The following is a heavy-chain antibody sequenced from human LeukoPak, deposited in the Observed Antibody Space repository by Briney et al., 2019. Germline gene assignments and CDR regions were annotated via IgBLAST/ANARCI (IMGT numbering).Heavy chain of an antibody. CDR3: TRDDSSGYYYRILGY. J-gene: IGHJ4*02. Sequence: GGSLRLSCAASGFTFSSYSMNWVRQAPGKGLEWVSYISSSSTTIYYADSVKGRFTISRDNAKNSLYLQMNSLRAEDTAVYHCTRDDSSGYYYRILGYWGQGTLVTASS. CDR2: ISSSSTTI. D-gene: IGHD3-22*01. V-gene: IGHV3-48*01. CDR1: GFTFSSYS.